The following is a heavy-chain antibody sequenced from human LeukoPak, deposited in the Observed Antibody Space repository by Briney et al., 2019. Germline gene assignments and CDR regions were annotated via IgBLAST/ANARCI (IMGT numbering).Heavy chain of an antibody. CDR3: AKDWDVVVVAAMDY. CDR1: GFTFSSYA. D-gene: IGHD2-15*01. V-gene: IGHV3-23*01. J-gene: IGHJ4*02. CDR2: ISGSGGST. Sequence: SGGSLRLSCAASGFTFSSYAMHWVRQAPGKGLEWVSAISGSGGSTYYADSVKGRFTISRDNSKNTLYLQMNSLRAEDTAVYYCAKDWDVVVVAAMDYWGQGTLVTVSS.